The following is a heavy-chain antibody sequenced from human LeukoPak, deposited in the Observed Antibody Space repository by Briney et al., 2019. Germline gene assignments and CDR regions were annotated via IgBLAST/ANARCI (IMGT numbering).Heavy chain of an antibody. D-gene: IGHD3-22*01. V-gene: IGHV4-4*02. J-gene: IGHJ3*02. CDR3: ARASRYDSSGPGAFDI. CDR2: IYHSGST. Sequence: SGTLSLTCAVSGDSISTNHWWSWVRQPPGKGLEWIGEIYHSGSTNYNPSLKSRVAISVDKSKNPFSLKVNSVTAADTAVYYCARASRYDSSGPGAFDIWGQGTMVTVSS. CDR1: GDSISTNHW.